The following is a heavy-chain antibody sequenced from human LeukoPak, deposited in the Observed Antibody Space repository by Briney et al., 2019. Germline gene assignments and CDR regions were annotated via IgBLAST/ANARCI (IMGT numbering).Heavy chain of an antibody. CDR2: ISGSGGST. D-gene: IGHD6-13*01. Sequence: GSLRLSCAASGFTFSGYVMTWVRQPPGKGLQWVADISGSGGSTYYADSVKGRFSISRDNSKNTLYLQMSSLRAEDTAIYYCAKRSAYSGSSPHFDYWGQGTLVTVSS. CDR3: AKRSAYSGSSPHFDY. CDR1: GFTFSGYV. V-gene: IGHV3-23*01. J-gene: IGHJ4*02.